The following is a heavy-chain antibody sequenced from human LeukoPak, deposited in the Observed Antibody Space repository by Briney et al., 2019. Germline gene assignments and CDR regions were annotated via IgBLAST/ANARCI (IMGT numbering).Heavy chain of an antibody. CDR3: VRDHYYDSSGYTFRH. D-gene: IGHD3-22*01. CDR2: IYYSGST. V-gene: IGHV4-59*01. Sequence: SETLSLTCTVSGGSISNYYWSWIRQPPGKGLEWIGYIYYSGSTSYNPSLKSRVTISVDTSKNQFSLKLRSVTVADTAVYYCVRDHYYDSSGYTFRHWGQGTLVSVSS. CDR1: GGSISNYY. J-gene: IGHJ1*01.